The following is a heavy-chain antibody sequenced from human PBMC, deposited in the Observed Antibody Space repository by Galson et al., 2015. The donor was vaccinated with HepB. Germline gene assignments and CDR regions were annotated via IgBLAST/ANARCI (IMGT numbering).Heavy chain of an antibody. Sequence: SLRLSCAASGFNFNNYVMQWVRQAPGKGLEWVAVISNDGTNKYHVDSVKGRFTVSRDNSKNTLNLQMNSLRAEDTAVYYCARAEGALSSWYGLGYFQNWGQGTLVTVSS. J-gene: IGHJ1*01. D-gene: IGHD6-19*01. CDR2: ISNDGTNK. CDR1: GFNFNNYV. V-gene: IGHV3-30*03. CDR3: ARAEGALSSWYGLGYFQN.